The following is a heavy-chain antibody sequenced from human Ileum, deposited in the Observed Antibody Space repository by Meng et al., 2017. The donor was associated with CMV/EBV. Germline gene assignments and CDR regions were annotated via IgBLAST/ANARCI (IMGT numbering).Heavy chain of an antibody. V-gene: IGHV3-74*01. CDR2: ITHDGSPT. CDR1: GFAFNTSW. Sequence: GESLKISCAASGFAFNTSWMHWVRQAPGKGLMCVSQITHDGSPTFYADSVKGRFTISRDNAKNTLFLQMNSLTAEDTAVYYCAKDESQREGVAAAGTGSIYYYGMDVWGQGTTVTVSS. J-gene: IGHJ6*02. CDR3: AKDESQREGVAAAGTGSIYYYGMDV. D-gene: IGHD6-13*01.